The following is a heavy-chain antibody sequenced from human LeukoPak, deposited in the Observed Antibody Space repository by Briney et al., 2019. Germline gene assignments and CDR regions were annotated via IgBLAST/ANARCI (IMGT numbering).Heavy chain of an antibody. Sequence: TGGSLRLSCAASGFTFSSYWMHWVRQAPGKGLVWVSRINSDGSSTSYADSVKGRFTISRDNAKNTLYLQMNSLRAEDTAVYYCARAMDSYYGSGSPFDYWGQGTLVTVSS. CDR1: GFTFSSYW. CDR2: INSDGSST. CDR3: ARAMDSYYGSGSPFDY. V-gene: IGHV3-74*01. J-gene: IGHJ4*02. D-gene: IGHD3-10*01.